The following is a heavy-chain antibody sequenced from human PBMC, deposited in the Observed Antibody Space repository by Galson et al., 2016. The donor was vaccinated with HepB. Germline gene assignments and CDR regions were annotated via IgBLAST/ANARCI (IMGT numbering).Heavy chain of an antibody. J-gene: IGHJ6*02. CDR2: ISSSGSTI. V-gene: IGHV3-48*03. CDR3: AREYSYGYYYFYGVDV. D-gene: IGHD5-18*01. CDR1: GFTFSSYE. Sequence: SLRLSCAASGFTFSSYEMNWVRQAPGKGLEWVSYISSSGSTIYYADSVQGRFTISRDNAKNSLYLQMNSLRAEDTAVYYCAREYSYGYYYFYGVDVWGQGTTVTVSS.